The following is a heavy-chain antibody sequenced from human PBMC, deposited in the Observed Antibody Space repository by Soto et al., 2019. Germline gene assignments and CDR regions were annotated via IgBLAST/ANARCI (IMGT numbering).Heavy chain of an antibody. Sequence: ASETLSLTCTVSGGSISSGGYYWSWIRQHPGKGLEWIGYIYYSGSTYYNPSLKSRVTISVDTSKNQFSLKLSSVTAADTAVYYCARARDVSWVAALFDYWGQGTLVTVSS. V-gene: IGHV4-31*03. D-gene: IGHD2-15*01. CDR3: ARARDVSWVAALFDY. CDR2: IYYSGST. CDR1: GGSISSGGYY. J-gene: IGHJ4*02.